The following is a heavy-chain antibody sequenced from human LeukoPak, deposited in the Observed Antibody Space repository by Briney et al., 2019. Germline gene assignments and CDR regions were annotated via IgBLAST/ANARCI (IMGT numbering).Heavy chain of an antibody. V-gene: IGHV1-8*01. CDR3: APPIAVAGTGGNS. CDR1: GYTFTSYN. J-gene: IGHJ4*02. CDR2: MHPNSGNA. D-gene: IGHD6-19*01. Sequence: GASVKVSCKASGYTFTSYNINWVRQATGQGLEWMGWMHPNSGNAGYAQKFQGRVTMTRNTSINTAYMELSSLRSEDTAVYYCAPPIAVAGTGGNSWGQGTLVTVSS.